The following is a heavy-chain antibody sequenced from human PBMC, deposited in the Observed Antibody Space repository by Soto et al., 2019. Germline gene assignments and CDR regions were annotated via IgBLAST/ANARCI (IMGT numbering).Heavy chain of an antibody. CDR3: AKDGSYYSAYFQH. D-gene: IGHD1-26*01. V-gene: IGHV3-30*18. Sequence: QVQLVESGGGVVQPGRSLRLSCAASGFTFSSYGMHWVRQAPGKGLEWVAVISYDGSNKYYADSVKGRFTISRDNSKNTLYLQMNRLRAEDTAVYYCAKDGSYYSAYFQHWGQGTLVTVSS. CDR1: GFTFSSYG. J-gene: IGHJ1*01. CDR2: ISYDGSNK.